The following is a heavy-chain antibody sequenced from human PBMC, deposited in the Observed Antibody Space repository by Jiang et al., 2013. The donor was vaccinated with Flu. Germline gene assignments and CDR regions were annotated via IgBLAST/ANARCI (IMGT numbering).Heavy chain of an antibody. CDR1: GYTFTSYY. D-gene: IGHD1-26*01. J-gene: IGHJ4*02. CDR3: ARVRRGVGAHRPYDY. CDR2: INPSGGST. V-gene: IGHV1-46*01. Sequence: EVKKPGASVKVSCKASGYTFTSYYMHWVRQAPGQGLEWMGIINPSGGSTSYAQKFQGRVTMTRDTSTSTVYMELSSLRSEDTAVYYCARVRRGVGAHRPYDYWGQGTLVTVSS.